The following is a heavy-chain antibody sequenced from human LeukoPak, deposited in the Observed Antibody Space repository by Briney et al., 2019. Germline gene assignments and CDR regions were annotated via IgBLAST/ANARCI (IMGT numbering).Heavy chain of an antibody. Sequence: SESLSLTCTVSGGSINSSSYYWGWIRQPPGKGLEWIGSIYYSGSTYYNPSLESRVTISVDTSKNQFSLKLSSVTAADTAVYYCARRIVGATANFDYWGQGTLVTVSS. V-gene: IGHV4-39*07. CDR2: IYYSGST. D-gene: IGHD1-26*01. J-gene: IGHJ4*02. CDR3: ARRIVGATANFDY. CDR1: GGSINSSSYY.